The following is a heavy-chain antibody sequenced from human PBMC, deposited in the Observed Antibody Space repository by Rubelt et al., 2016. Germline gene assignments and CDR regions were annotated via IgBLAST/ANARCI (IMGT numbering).Heavy chain of an antibody. D-gene: IGHD2-2*01. CDR3: AHVCSSTSCYETRNWFDP. CDR2: IYWDDDK. J-gene: IGHJ5*02. Sequence: QITLKESGPTLVKPTQTLTLTCTFSGFSLSTSGVGVGWIRQPPGKALEWLALIYWDDDKRYSPSLKSRFTITKDTSKNQVVLTMTNTDPVDTATYYCAHVCSSTSCYETRNWFDPWGQGTLVTVSS. CDR1: GFSLSTSGVG. V-gene: IGHV2-5*02.